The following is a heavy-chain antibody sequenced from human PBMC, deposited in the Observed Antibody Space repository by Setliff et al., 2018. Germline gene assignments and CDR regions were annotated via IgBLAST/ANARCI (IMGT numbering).Heavy chain of an antibody. D-gene: IGHD3-16*01. Sequence: PGGSLRLSCAASGFTFHNAWMSWVRQAPGKGLEWVGRIKSKSEGGTTDQAAPVKGRFTVSRDDSKNTLYLHMNSLKTEDTAMYYCTGGGHAFDIWGQGTMVTVSS. CDR1: GFTFHNAW. V-gene: IGHV3-15*01. CDR3: TGGGHAFDI. J-gene: IGHJ3*02. CDR2: IKSKSEGGTT.